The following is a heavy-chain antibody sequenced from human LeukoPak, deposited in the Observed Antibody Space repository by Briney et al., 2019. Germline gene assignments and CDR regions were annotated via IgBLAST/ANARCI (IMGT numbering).Heavy chain of an antibody. CDR1: GGSISSSNW. D-gene: IGHD4-17*01. CDR3: ARGTITTVTDS. J-gene: IGHJ4*02. CDR2: IYLRGNT. Sequence: PSGTLSLTCAISGGSISSSNWWTWVRQPPGKGLEWVGEIYLRGNTNYNPSPESRVTISVDESKTQLSLRLESVTAADTAVYYCARGTITTVTDSWGPGTLVTVSS. V-gene: IGHV4-4*02.